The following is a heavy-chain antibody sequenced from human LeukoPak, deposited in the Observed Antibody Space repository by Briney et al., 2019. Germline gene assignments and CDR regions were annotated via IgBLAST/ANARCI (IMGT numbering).Heavy chain of an antibody. V-gene: IGHV1-69*13. CDR2: IIPIFGTA. D-gene: IGHD5-12*01. CDR1: GGTFSSYA. CDR3: ARDHSGCLDY. Sequence: VASVKVSRKASGGTFSSYAISWVRQAPGQGLEWTGGIIPIFGTANYAQKFQGRVTITADESTSTAYMELSSLRSEDTAVYYCARDHSGCLDYWGQGTLVTVSS. J-gene: IGHJ4*02.